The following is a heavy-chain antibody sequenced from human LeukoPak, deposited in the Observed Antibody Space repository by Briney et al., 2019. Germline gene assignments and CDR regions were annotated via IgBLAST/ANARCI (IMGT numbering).Heavy chain of an antibody. CDR3: ARVVASTSIDS. CDR1: GYSIISDYF. CDR2: IFHSGSV. D-gene: IGHD2-15*01. Sequence: SETLSLTCIVSGYSIISDYFWGWVRQPPGKGPEWIGSIFHSGSVYYNPSLRSRVTISVDPSKNRFSLKLTSVTAADTAVYYCARVVASTSIDSWGQGTLVTVSS. J-gene: IGHJ4*02. V-gene: IGHV4-38-2*02.